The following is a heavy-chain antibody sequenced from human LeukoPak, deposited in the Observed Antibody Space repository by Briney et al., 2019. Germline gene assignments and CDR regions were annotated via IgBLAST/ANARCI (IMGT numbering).Heavy chain of an antibody. D-gene: IGHD3-16*01. V-gene: IGHV1-46*01. CDR2: INPSGGST. CDR3: ARPPRWEGGSLLFHY. CDR1: GYTFTSYY. J-gene: IGHJ4*02. Sequence: ASVKVSCKASGYTFTSYYMHWVRQAPEEGVEGMGIINPSGGSTNYAQKFQGRVTMTRDKSTSTVYMELSLLRSEDTAVYYWARPPRWEGGSLLFHYWGQGPLVPVSS.